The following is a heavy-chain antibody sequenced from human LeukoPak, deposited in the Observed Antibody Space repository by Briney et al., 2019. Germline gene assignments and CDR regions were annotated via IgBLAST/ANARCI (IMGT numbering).Heavy chain of an antibody. CDR1: GFTFSSYA. CDR2: ISYDGTNK. Sequence: QPGRSLRLSCAASGFTFSSYAMHWVRRAPGKGLEWVAVISYDGTNKYYADSVKGRFTISRDNSKNTLYLQMNSLRAEDTAVYYCARGPPRGDILTGYHDYWGQGTLVTVSS. V-gene: IGHV3-30-3*01. J-gene: IGHJ4*02. D-gene: IGHD3-9*01. CDR3: ARGPPRGDILTGYHDY.